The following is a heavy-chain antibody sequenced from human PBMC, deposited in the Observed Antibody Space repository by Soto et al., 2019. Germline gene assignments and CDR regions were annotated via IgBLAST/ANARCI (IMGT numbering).Heavy chain of an antibody. D-gene: IGHD3-9*01. J-gene: IGHJ5*02. CDR1: GGSISSSSYY. CDR2: IYYSGST. Sequence: SETLSLTCTVSGGSISSSSYYWGWIRQPPGKGLEWIGSIYYSGSTYYNPSLKSRVTISVDTSKNQFSLKLSSVTAADTAVYYCARRGLRYFDWLVSNWFDPWGQGTLVTVSS. CDR3: ARRGLRYFDWLVSNWFDP. V-gene: IGHV4-39*01.